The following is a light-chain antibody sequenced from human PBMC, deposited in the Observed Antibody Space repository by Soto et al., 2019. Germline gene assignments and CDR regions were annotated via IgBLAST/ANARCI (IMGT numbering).Light chain of an antibody. J-gene: IGKJ2*01. V-gene: IGKV1-5*01. CDR2: HAS. Sequence: DIQMTQSPSTLSASVGDRVTITCRASQSISTYLAWYQQKPGKAPKLLIYHASNLESGVPSMFSGSGSGTEFTLTISSLQPDDFATYYCQQYNRYSYTFGQGTKLEIK. CDR3: QQYNRYSYT. CDR1: QSISTY.